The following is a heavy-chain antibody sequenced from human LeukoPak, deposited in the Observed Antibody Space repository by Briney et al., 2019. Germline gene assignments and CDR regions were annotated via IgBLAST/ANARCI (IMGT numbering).Heavy chain of an antibody. J-gene: IGHJ5*02. Sequence: ASVKVSCKVSGYTLTELSMHWVRQAPGKGLEWMGGFDPEDGETIYAQKFQGRVTMTEDTSTDTAYMKLSSLRSEDTAVYYCATLHRRQGWFDPWGQGTLVTVSS. CDR1: GYTLTELS. CDR3: ATLHRRQGWFDP. V-gene: IGHV1-24*01. CDR2: FDPEDGET.